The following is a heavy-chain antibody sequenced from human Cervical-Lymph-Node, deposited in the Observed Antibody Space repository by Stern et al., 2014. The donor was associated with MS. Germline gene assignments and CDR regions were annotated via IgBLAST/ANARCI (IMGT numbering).Heavy chain of an antibody. CDR3: AESKGAAALDF. CDR2: IHPSGST. Sequence: QVQLQESGPGLVKPSGTLSLTCAVSGGSISSNNWWGWVRQPPGKGLEWIGEIHPSGSTHYSPSLKSRVTISVDESKNQFSLKVSSVTAADTAVYYCAESKGAAALDFWGQGYLVTVSS. CDR1: GGSISSNNW. V-gene: IGHV4-4*02. J-gene: IGHJ4*02. D-gene: IGHD6-13*01.